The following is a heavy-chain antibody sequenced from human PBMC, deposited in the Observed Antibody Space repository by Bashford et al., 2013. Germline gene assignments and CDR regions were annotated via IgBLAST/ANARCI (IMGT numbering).Heavy chain of an antibody. CDR2: SSTYNGET. J-gene: IGHJ5*02. Sequence: ASVKVSCKASGYTFTTYGIRWVRQAPGQGLEWMGWSSTYNGETKYAQKFQGRVTMTTDTSTSTAYMELRSLRSDDTAIYYCARVGRPIFGYSAYDGWFDPWGQGTLVTVSS. CDR1: GYTFTTYG. CDR3: ARVGRPIFGYSAYDGWFDP. V-gene: IGHV1-18*01. D-gene: IGHD5-12*01.